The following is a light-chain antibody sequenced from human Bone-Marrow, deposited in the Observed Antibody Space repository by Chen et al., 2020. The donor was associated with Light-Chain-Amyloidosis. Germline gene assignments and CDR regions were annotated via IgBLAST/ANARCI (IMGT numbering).Light chain of an antibody. Sequence: QSVLTQPPSVSGAPGQKVTILCTGSSSNIGAGNDVHWYQQLPGTTPKILIYGNTNRLSGVPSRCSGSKSGTSASLVISGLQPDDEADYHCQTYANATHVFGTGTKVIVL. J-gene: IGLJ1*01. CDR2: GNT. V-gene: IGLV1-40*01. CDR3: QTYANATHV. CDR1: SSNIGAGND.